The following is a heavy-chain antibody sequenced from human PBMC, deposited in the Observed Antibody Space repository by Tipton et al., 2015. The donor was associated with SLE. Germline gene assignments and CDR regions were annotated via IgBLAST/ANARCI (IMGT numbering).Heavy chain of an antibody. CDR3: ARQRGNGWPPQYYQH. CDR1: GGSMTSRPYY. V-gene: IGHV4-39*01. CDR2: MYYRGST. J-gene: IGHJ1*01. D-gene: IGHD2-15*01. Sequence: TLSLTCTVSGGSMTSRPYYWGWIRQPPGKGLEWIGTMYYRGSTYYNPSLKSRVTISVDTSKNQFSLKVTSVTAADTAVYYCARQRGNGWPPQYYQHWGQGTLVTVSA.